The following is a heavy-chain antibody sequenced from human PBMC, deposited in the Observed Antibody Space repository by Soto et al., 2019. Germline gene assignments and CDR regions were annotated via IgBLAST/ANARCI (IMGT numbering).Heavy chain of an antibody. CDR1: GLTFSSYW. CDR3: ARDTDCGSTSCYLDLFDY. Sequence: GSLRLSCAASGLTFSSYWMHWVRQAPGKGLVWVSRINSDGSSTSYADSVKGRFTISRDNAKSTLYLQMNSLRAEDTAVYYCARDTDCGSTSCYLDLFDYWGQGTLVTVSS. CDR2: INSDGSST. D-gene: IGHD2-2*01. V-gene: IGHV3-74*01. J-gene: IGHJ4*02.